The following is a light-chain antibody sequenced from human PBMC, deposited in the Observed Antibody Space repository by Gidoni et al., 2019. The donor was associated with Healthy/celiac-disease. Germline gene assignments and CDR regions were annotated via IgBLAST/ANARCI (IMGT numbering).Light chain of an antibody. Sequence: EIVLTQSPGTLSLSPGERATPSCRASQSVSSSYLAWYQQKPGQAPRLLIYGASSRATGIPDRFSGSGSGTDFTLTISRLEPEEFAVYYCQQYGSSRTFXXXTKVEIK. J-gene: IGKJ1*01. CDR2: GAS. CDR1: QSVSSSY. V-gene: IGKV3-20*01. CDR3: QQYGSSRT.